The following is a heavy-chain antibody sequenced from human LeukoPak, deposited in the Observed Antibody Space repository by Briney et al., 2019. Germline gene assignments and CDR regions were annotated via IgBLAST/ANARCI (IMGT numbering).Heavy chain of an antibody. J-gene: IGHJ4*02. CDR1: GFTVSSNY. D-gene: IGHD6-19*01. V-gene: IGHV3-66*04. CDR2: IHSGGST. CDR3: ARRSGIAVAGAFDY. Sequence: PGGSLRLSCAASGFTVSSNYMSWVRQAPGKGLEWISVIHSGGSTYYADSVKGRFTISRDSSKNTLYLQMNSLRAEDTAVYYCARRSGIAVAGAFDYWGQGTLVTVSS.